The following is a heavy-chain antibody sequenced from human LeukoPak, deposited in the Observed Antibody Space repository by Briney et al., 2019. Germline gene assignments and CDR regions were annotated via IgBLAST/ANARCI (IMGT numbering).Heavy chain of an antibody. CDR2: IYYSGST. CDR1: GGSISSSSYY. J-gene: IGHJ4*02. D-gene: IGHD5-12*01. Sequence: SETLSLTCTVSGGSISSSSYYWGWIRQPPGKGLEWIGSIYYSGSTYYNPSLKSRVTISVDTSKNQFSLKLSSVTAADTAVYYCARVRLRGPYYFDYWGQGTLVTVSS. V-gene: IGHV4-39*07. CDR3: ARVRLRGPYYFDY.